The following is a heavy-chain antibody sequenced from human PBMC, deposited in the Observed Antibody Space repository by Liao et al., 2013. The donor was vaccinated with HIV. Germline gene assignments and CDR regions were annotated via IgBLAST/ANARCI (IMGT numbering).Heavy chain of an antibody. J-gene: IGHJ6*03. CDR3: ARDLAGYDFWSGYQGYYYMDV. V-gene: IGHV4-61*02. D-gene: IGHD3-3*01. CDR2: IYTSGST. CDR1: GGSISSGSYY. Sequence: QVQLQESGPGLVKPSQTLSLTCTVSGGSISSGSYYWSWIRQPAGKGLEWIGRIYTSGSTNYNPSLKSRVTISLDTSSNHVSLKLTSVTAADTAVYYCARDLAGYDFWSGYQGYYYMDVWGKGTTVTVSS.